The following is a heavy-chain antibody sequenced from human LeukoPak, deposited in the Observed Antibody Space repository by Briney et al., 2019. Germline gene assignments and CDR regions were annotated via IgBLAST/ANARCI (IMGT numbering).Heavy chain of an antibody. V-gene: IGHV4-34*01. CDR3: ASTYCSSTSCYTGIGPYGMDV. Sequence: PSETLSLTCAVYGGSFSGYYWSWIRQPPGKGMEWIGEIKQSVSTNYHPSLKSPVTISVDTSKNHFSLKLSSVTAAHTAVYYCASTYCSSTSCYTGIGPYGMDVWGQGTTVTVSS. J-gene: IGHJ6*02. D-gene: IGHD2-2*02. CDR2: IKQSVST. CDR1: GGSFSGYY.